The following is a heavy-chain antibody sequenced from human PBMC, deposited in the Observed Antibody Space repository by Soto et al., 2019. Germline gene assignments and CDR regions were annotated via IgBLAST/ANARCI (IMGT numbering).Heavy chain of an antibody. CDR3: ARRKERSGPHYFDY. V-gene: IGHV1-8*02. J-gene: IGHJ4*02. Sequence: RGAVKVSCKASGYTFTTYDVSWVRQASGQGLEWMGWMNPSNGNTGYAQKFQGRVTMTRNTSISTVYMELSGLRPDDTAVYYCARRKERSGPHYFDYWGQGTRVTVSS. CDR2: MNPSNGNT. D-gene: IGHD6-25*01. CDR1: GYTFTTYD.